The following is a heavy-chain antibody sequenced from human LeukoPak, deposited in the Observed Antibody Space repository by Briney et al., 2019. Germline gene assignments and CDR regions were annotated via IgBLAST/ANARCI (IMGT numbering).Heavy chain of an antibody. CDR1: GFTFSGFL. D-gene: IGHD1-14*01. V-gene: IGHV3-7*01. CDR2: IKPDGSET. CDR3: ARAPSGISPDDY. Sequence: HPGGSLRLSCAASGFTFSGFLMTWGPQAPGKGLLWVANIKPDGSETYYLDSVKGRFTISRDNAKNSLYLQMNSLRAEDTAVYYCARAPSGISPDDYWGQGTLVTVSS. J-gene: IGHJ4*02.